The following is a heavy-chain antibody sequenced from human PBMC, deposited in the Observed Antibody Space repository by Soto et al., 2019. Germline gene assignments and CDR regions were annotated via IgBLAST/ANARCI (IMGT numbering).Heavy chain of an antibody. V-gene: IGHV4-59*01. J-gene: IGHJ5*02. Sequence: PSETLSLTCTVSGRSISSYYWSWIRQPPGKGLEWIGYIYYNGSTNYNPSLKSRVTISVDTSKNQFSLKLSSVTAADTAVYYCARILGARDYLNWFDPWGQGTLVTVSS. D-gene: IGHD4-17*01. CDR3: ARILGARDYLNWFDP. CDR1: GRSISSYY. CDR2: IYYNGST.